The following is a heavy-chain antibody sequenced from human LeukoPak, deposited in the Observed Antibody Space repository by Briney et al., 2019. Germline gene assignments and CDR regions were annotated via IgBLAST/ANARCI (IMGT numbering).Heavy chain of an antibody. CDR2: INHSGST. D-gene: IGHD6-19*01. Sequence: PSETLSLTCAVSGGSIRSSGYSWSWIRQPPGKGLEWIGEINHSGSTNYNPSLKSRVTISVDTSKNQFSLKLSSVTAADTAVYYCARHRLWSSGGGGYWFDPWGQGTLVTVSS. CDR3: ARHRLWSSGGGGYWFDP. V-gene: IGHV4-34*01. J-gene: IGHJ5*02. CDR1: GGSIRSSGYS.